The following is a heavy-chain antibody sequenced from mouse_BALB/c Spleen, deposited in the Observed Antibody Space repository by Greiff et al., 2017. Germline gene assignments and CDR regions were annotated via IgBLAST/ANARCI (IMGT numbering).Heavy chain of an antibody. CDR3: ARLGGYYAAWFAY. CDR1: GFTFSSYY. J-gene: IGHJ3*01. CDR2: INSNGGST. V-gene: IGHV5-6-2*01. D-gene: IGHD2-3*01. Sequence: EVQGVESGGGLVKLGGSLKLSCAASGFTFSSYYMSWVRQTPEKRLELVAAINSNGGSTYYPDTVKGRFTISRDNAKNTLYLQMSSLKSEDTALYYCARLGGYYAAWFAYWGQGTLVTVSA.